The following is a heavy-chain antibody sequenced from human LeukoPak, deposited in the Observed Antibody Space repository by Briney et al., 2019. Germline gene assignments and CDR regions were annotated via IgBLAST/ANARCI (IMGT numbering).Heavy chain of an antibody. CDR2: ITSRGSII. CDR1: GFTFSNYY. D-gene: IGHD3-10*01. V-gene: IGHV3-11*04. CDR3: ARSSPGVDY. Sequence: KPGGSLRLSCAASGFTFSNYYMTWIRQTPGKGLEWVSYITSRGSIIYYADSVKGRFTISRDNTENSLYLQMNSLRVEDTAIYYCARSSPGVDYWGQGTLVTVSS. J-gene: IGHJ4*02.